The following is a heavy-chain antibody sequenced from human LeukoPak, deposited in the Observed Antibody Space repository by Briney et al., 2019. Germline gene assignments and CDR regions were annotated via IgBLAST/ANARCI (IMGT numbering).Heavy chain of an antibody. CDR3: ARDLYYGGNSVYFDY. Sequence: ASVKVSCKASGYTFTSYGISWVRHAPGQGLERMGWISAYNGNTNYAQKLQGRVTMTTDTSTSTAYMELRSLRPDDTAVYYCARDLYYGGNSVYFDYWGQGTLVTVSS. V-gene: IGHV1-18*01. J-gene: IGHJ4*02. D-gene: IGHD4-23*01. CDR1: GYTFTSYG. CDR2: ISAYNGNT.